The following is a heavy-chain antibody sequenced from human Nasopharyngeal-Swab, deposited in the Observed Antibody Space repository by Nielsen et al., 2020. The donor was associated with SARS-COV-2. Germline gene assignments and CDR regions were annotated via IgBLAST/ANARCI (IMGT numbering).Heavy chain of an antibody. V-gene: IGHV1-46*01. D-gene: IGHD6-13*01. Sequence: ASVKVSCKASGGTFSSYAISWVRQAPGQGLEWMGIINPSGGSTSYAQKFQGRVTMTRDTSTSTVYTELSSLRSEDTAVYYCASPGIAAAGPYDYWGQGTLVTVSS. CDR1: GGTFSSYA. CDR3: ASPGIAAAGPYDY. J-gene: IGHJ4*02. CDR2: INPSGGST.